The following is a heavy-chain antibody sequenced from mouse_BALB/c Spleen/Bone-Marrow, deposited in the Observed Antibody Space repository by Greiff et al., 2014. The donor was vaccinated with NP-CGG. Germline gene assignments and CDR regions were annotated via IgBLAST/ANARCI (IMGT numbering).Heavy chain of an antibody. J-gene: IGHJ2*01. D-gene: IGHD2-10*02. V-gene: IGHV1-80*01. CDR1: GYPFSSYW. CDR2: IYPGDGGT. Sequence: QVQLQQSGAELVRPGSSVKISCKASGYPFSSYWMNWVKQRPGQGLEWIGQIYPGDGGTNYNGKFKGNATLTADKSSSTVYMQLISLTSEDSAVYFCARKYGDYWGQGTTLTVSS. CDR3: ARKYGDY.